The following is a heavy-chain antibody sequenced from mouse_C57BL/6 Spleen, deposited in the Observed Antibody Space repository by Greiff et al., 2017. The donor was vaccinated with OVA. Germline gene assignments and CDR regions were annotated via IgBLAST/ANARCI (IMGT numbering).Heavy chain of an antibody. J-gene: IGHJ1*03. V-gene: IGHV1-62-2*01. CDR1: GYTFTEYT. D-gene: IGHD1-1*01. Sequence: VKLMESGAELVKPGASVKLSCKASGYTFTEYTIHWVKQRSGQGLEWIGWFYPGSGSIKYNEKFKDKATLTADKSSSTVYMELSRLTSEDSAVYFCARHEVYYGSSHWYFDVWGTGTTVTVSS. CDR2: FYPGSGSI. CDR3: ARHEVYYGSSHWYFDV.